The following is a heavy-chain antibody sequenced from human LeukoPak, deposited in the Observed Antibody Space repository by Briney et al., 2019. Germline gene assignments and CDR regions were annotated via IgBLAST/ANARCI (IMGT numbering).Heavy chain of an antibody. J-gene: IGHJ4*02. CDR2: IGGGGDDI. Sequence: PGGSLRLSCAGSGFTFDFHAIHWVRQAPGTGLEWVAGIGGGGDDILYAESAKGRFIISRDNSKNTVYLEMKSLRAEDTARYYCARDPRRAITVFGVVIGSYFDYWGRGSLVTVSS. CDR1: GFTFDFHA. V-gene: IGHV3-23*01. CDR3: ARDPRRAITVFGVVIGSYFDY. D-gene: IGHD3-3*01.